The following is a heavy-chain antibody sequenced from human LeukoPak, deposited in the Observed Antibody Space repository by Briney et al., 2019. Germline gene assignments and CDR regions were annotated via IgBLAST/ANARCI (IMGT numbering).Heavy chain of an antibody. CDR3: ARVGRSRGVVGRYYYMDV. D-gene: IGHD2-15*01. V-gene: IGHV4-4*07. Sequence: LETLSLTCTVSGGSISSYYWSWIRQPAGKGLEWIGRIYTSGSTNYNPSLKSRVTMSVDTSKNQFSLKLSSVTAADTAVYYCARVGRSRGVVGRYYYMDVWGKGTTVTVSS. CDR2: IYTSGST. J-gene: IGHJ6*03. CDR1: GGSISSYY.